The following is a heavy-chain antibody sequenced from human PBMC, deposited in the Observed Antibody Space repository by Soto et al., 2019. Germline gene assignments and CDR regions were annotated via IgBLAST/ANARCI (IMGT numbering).Heavy chain of an antibody. Sequence: SETLSLTCTVSGGSISTYYWSWIRQSPGRGLEWIGYVYHSGSTNYNPSLKSRVTISVDTSKNQFSLRLTSVTAADTAVYYCARDGSPENYYSAAMDIWGQGTAVTVSS. V-gene: IGHV4-59*01. J-gene: IGHJ6*02. CDR1: GGSISTYY. CDR3: ARDGSPENYYSAAMDI. CDR2: VYHSGST. D-gene: IGHD1-1*01.